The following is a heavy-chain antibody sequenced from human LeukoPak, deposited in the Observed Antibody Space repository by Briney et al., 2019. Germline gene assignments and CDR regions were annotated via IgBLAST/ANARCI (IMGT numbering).Heavy chain of an antibody. CDR2: INPNSGGT. D-gene: IGHD1-26*01. J-gene: IGHJ5*02. CDR1: GYTFTGYY. CDR3: ARDVGARTDGDWFDP. V-gene: IGHV1-2*02. Sequence: GASVKVSCMASGYTFTGYYMHWVRQAPGQGLAWMGWINPNSGGTNYAQKFQGRVTMTRDTSISTPYMELSWLRSDDTAVYYCARDVGARTDGDWFDPWGQGTLVTVSS.